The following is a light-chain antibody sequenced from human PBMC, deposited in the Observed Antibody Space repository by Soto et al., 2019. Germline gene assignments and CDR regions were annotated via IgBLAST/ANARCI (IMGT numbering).Light chain of an antibody. CDR2: KAS. Sequence: DIQMTQSPSTLSASVGDRVTITCRASQSINSWLAWYQQKPGKAPKLLIYKASSLESGVPSRFSGSGSGTEFTLTISSLQPDDFGTYYCQQYNSYSPYTFGQGTKLEIK. CDR1: QSINSW. V-gene: IGKV1-5*03. J-gene: IGKJ2*01. CDR3: QQYNSYSPYT.